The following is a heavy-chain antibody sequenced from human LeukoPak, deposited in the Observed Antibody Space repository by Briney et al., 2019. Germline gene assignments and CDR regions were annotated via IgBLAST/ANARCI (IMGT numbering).Heavy chain of an antibody. CDR1: GFTVSSNY. D-gene: IGHD3-22*01. CDR2: IYSGGST. J-gene: IGHJ6*02. Sequence: TGGSLRLSCAASGFTVSSNYINWVRQAPGKGLEWISVIYSGGSTYYADSVKGRFTISRDNSKNTLYLQMNSLRAEDTAVYYWARAQEGYYYDSSGYKNYYGMDVWGQGTTVTVSS. CDR3: ARAQEGYYYDSSGYKNYYGMDV. V-gene: IGHV3-66*01.